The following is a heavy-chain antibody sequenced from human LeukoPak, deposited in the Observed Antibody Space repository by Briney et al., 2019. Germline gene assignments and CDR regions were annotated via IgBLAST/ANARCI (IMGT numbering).Heavy chain of an antibody. CDR1: GFTFSSYS. D-gene: IGHD3-16*01. V-gene: IGHV3-7*01. Sequence: GGSLRLSCAASGFTFSSYSIDWVRQAPGKGLEWVAIINQDGSRKSSADSVKGRFTISRDNAKNLLYLQMNSLRAEDTAVYYCARDPGWGALDHWGQGTLVTVS. CDR3: ARDPGWGALDH. CDR2: INQDGSRK. J-gene: IGHJ4*02.